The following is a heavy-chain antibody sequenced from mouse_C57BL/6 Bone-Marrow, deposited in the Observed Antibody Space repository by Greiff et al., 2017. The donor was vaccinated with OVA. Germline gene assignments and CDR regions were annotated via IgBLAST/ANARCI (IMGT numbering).Heavy chain of an antibody. D-gene: IGHD2-3*01. CDR2: IDPENGDT. J-gene: IGHJ3*01. CDR3: TTVDGYYGFAY. CDR1: GFNIKDDY. V-gene: IGHV14-4*01. Sequence: VQLKQSGAELVRPGASVKLSCTASGFNIKDDYMHWVKQRPEQGLEWIGWIDPENGDTEYASKFQGKATITADTSSNTAYLQLSSLTSEDTAVYYCTTVDGYYGFAYWGQGTLVTVSA.